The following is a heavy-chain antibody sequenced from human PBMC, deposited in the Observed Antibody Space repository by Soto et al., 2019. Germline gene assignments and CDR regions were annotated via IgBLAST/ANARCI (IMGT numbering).Heavy chain of an antibody. Sequence: QVQLVQSGAEVKKPGASVKVSCKASGYTFTSYGISWVRQAPGQGLEWMGWISAYNGNTNYAQKIQGRVTMTTDKSTSRAYVELRSLRSDDPAVYYCAGTKYSSSWGPIDYWGQGTLVTVSS. J-gene: IGHJ4*02. CDR2: ISAYNGNT. CDR3: AGTKYSSSWGPIDY. V-gene: IGHV1-18*01. D-gene: IGHD6-13*01. CDR1: GYTFTSYG.